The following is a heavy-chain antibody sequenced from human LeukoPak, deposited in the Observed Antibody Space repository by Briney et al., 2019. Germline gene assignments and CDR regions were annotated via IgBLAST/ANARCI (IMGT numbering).Heavy chain of an antibody. CDR3: ARDLSAYSYGFGGDG. CDR2: MYSVGTT. Sequence: PGGSLRLSCEASGCIVGANFMNWVRQAPGKGLELVAVMYSVGTTHYADSVKGRFTVSRDPSKNAVYLQMDSLRVEDTVVYYCARDLSAYSYGFGGDGWGQGTRVIVSS. V-gene: IGHV3-66*01. CDR1: GCIVGANF. D-gene: IGHD1-26*01. J-gene: IGHJ4*02.